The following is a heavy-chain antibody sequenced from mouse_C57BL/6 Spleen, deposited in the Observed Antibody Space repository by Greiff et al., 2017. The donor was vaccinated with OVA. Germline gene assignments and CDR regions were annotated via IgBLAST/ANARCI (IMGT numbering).Heavy chain of an antibody. J-gene: IGHJ4*01. CDR3: ARVSNYDAMDY. CDR2: ISYDGSN. D-gene: IGHD2-5*01. V-gene: IGHV3-6*01. CDR1: GYSITSGYY. Sequence: EVQLLESGPGLVKPSQSLSLTCSVTGYSITSGYYWNWIRQFPGNKLEWMGYISYDGSNNYNPSLKNRISITRDTSKNQFFLKLNSVTTEDTATYYCARVSNYDAMDYWGQGTSVTVSS.